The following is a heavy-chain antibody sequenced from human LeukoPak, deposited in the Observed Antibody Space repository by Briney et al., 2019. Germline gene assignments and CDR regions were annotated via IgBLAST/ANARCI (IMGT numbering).Heavy chain of an antibody. CDR1: GFTFSDHD. V-gene: IGHV3-49*04. CDR3: TRDFSSIWYGTTDY. CDR2: IRSKAYGGTT. J-gene: IGHJ4*02. Sequence: GGSLRLSCAASGFTFSDHDMNWVRQAPGKGLEWIGFIRSKAYGGTTEYAASVKGRFTISRDDSKSIAYLQMNSLKTEDTAVYYCTRDFSSIWYGTTDYWGQGTLVTVSS. D-gene: IGHD6-13*01.